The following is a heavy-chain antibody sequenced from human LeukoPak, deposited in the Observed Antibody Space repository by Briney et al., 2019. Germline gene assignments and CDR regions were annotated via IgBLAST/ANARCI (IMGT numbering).Heavy chain of an antibody. CDR3: AREVDYGGNPDY. V-gene: IGHV3-30*04. Sequence: GGSLRLSCAASGFTFSSYAMHWVRQAPGKGLEWVAVISYDGSNKYCADSVKGRFTISRDNSKNTLYLQMNSLRAEDTAVYYCAREVDYGGNPDYWGQGTLVTVSS. J-gene: IGHJ4*02. D-gene: IGHD4-23*01. CDR1: GFTFSSYA. CDR2: ISYDGSNK.